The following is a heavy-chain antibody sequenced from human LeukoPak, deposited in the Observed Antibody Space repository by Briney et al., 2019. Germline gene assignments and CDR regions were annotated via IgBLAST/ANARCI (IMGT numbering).Heavy chain of an antibody. J-gene: IGHJ5*02. Sequence: GGSLRLSCAASGFTFTTFWMNWVRQVPGKGLVWVSLINPDGRTTTYADSVKGRFTISRDNAKNTVYLQMSSLRDEDTAIYYCARDLRGSPDRWGQGTLVTVSS. D-gene: IGHD3-16*01. CDR3: ARDLRGSPDR. CDR1: GFTFTTFW. V-gene: IGHV3-74*01. CDR2: INPDGRTT.